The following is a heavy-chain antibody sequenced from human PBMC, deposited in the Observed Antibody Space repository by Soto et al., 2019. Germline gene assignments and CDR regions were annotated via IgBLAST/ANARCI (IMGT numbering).Heavy chain of an antibody. CDR1: GYSFTSYW. J-gene: IGHJ6*03. Sequence: PGASLKISCKGSGYSFTSYWIGWVRQMPGKGLEWMGIIYPGDSDTRYSPSFQGQVTISADESISTAYLQWSSLKASDTAMYYCARGYYDFWSGYLGETRYYYYYMDVWGKGTTVTV. D-gene: IGHD3-3*01. CDR2: IYPGDSDT. V-gene: IGHV5-51*01. CDR3: ARGYYDFWSGYLGETRYYYYYMDV.